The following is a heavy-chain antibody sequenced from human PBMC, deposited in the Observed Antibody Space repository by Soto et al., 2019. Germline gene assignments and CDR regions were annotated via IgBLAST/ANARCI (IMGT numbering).Heavy chain of an antibody. Sequence: QVQLVQSGAEVKKPGASVKVSCKASGYTFTSYGISWVRQAPGQGLEWMGWISAYNGNTNYAQKLQGRVTMTTDTSTSIAYMEVRSLGSDDTAVDYCARWGIAAAGVYYYYGMDVWGQGTTVTVSS. V-gene: IGHV1-18*01. CDR1: GYTFTSYG. D-gene: IGHD6-13*01. J-gene: IGHJ6*02. CDR2: ISAYNGNT. CDR3: ARWGIAAAGVYYYYGMDV.